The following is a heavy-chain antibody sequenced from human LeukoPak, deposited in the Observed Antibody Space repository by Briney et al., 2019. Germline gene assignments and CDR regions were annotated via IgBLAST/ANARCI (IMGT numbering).Heavy chain of an antibody. CDR2: ISAYNSNT. CDR3: ARDLGWDIVVVVAATLLDY. V-gene: IGHV1-18*04. Sequence: ASVKVSCKASGYTFTSYGISWVRQAPGQELEWTGWISAYNSNTNYAQKLQGRVTMTTDTSTSTAYMELRSLRSDDTAVYYCARDLGWDIVVVVAATLLDYWGQGTLVTVSS. CDR1: GYTFTSYG. J-gene: IGHJ4*02. D-gene: IGHD2-15*01.